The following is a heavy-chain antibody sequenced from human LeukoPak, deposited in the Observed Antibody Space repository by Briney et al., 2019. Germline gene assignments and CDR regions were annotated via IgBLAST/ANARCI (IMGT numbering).Heavy chain of an antibody. V-gene: IGHV3-23*01. D-gene: IGHD4-17*01. CDR2: ISGSGSRT. CDR3: AKMQGPIPVRNYFDF. CDR1: GFTFASYA. J-gene: IGHJ4*02. Sequence: PGGSLRLSCAASGFTFASYAMSWVRQAPGKGLEWVSAISGSGSRTYYADSVKGRFTISRDNSKNTLYLQMNSLRAEDTAVYYCAKMQGPIPVRNYFDFWGQGTLVTVSS.